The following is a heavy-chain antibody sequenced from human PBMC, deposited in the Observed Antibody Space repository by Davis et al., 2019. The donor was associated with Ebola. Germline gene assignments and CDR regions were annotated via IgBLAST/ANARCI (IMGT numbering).Heavy chain of an antibody. CDR2: IKQDGSEK. J-gene: IGHJ6*02. V-gene: IGHV3-7*01. CDR3: AREWLRYDYYYYGMDV. Sequence: GESLKISCAASGFTFSSYWMSWVRQAPGKGLEWVANIKQDGSEKYYVDSVKGRFTISRDNAKNSLYLQMNSLRAEDTAVYYCAREWLRYDYYYYGMDVWGQGTTVTVSS. CDR1: GFTFSSYW. D-gene: IGHD5-12*01.